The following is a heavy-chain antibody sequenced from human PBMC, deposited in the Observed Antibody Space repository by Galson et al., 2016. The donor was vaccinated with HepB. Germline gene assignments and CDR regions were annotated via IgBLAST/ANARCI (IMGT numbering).Heavy chain of an antibody. CDR2: ISGSGSKT. CDR3: AKELGGDIVVMLGAQYYGMDV. V-gene: IGHV3-23*01. Sequence: SLRLSCAASGFTFDRHAMNWVRQAPGKGLEWVSSISGSGSKTYYGDSVKGRFTISRDNSRNVVFLQMNSLRDEDTAVYYCAKELGGDIVVMLGAQYYGMDVWGKGTTVSVSS. D-gene: IGHD2-15*01. CDR1: GFTFDRHA. J-gene: IGHJ6*04.